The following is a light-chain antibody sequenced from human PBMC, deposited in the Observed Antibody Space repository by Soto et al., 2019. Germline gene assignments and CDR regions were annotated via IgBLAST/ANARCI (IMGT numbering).Light chain of an antibody. V-gene: IGLV3-21*04. CDR1: NIGTKS. J-gene: IGLJ1*01. CDR3: QVWYRNGDHYV. CDR2: HNS. Sequence: SYELTQPPSLSVAPGKTARIACGGNNIGTKSVHWYQQKSGQAPVLVIFHNSDRPSGIPERFSGSNSGNTATLTITRVEAGDEADYYCQVWYRNGDHYVFGTGTKVTVL.